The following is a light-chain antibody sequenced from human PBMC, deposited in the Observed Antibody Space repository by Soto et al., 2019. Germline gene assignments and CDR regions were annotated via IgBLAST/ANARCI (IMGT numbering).Light chain of an antibody. V-gene: IGKV3-20*01. J-gene: IGKJ1*01. Sequence: EIVLTQSPGTLSSSPGERATLSCRASQSVSSNSLAWYQQIPGQAPRLLIYGASSRATGIPDRFSGSGSGTDFTLTISRLEPEDFAVYYCQQYGSSGTFGQGTKVDIK. CDR3: QQYGSSGT. CDR1: QSVSSNS. CDR2: GAS.